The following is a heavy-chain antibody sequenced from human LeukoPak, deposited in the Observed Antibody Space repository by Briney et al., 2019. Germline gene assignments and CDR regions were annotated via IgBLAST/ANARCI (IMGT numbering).Heavy chain of an antibody. V-gene: IGHV3-23*01. D-gene: IGHD6-19*01. CDR1: GFTFSISG. CDR2: ISGSSGST. Sequence: GGSLRLSCAASGFTFSISGMSWVRQAPGKGLEWVSAISGSSGSTYYADSVKGRFTISRDNSKNTLYLQMSSLRGEDTAVYYCAKAVAGPFDYWGQGILVTVSS. CDR3: AKAVAGPFDY. J-gene: IGHJ4*02.